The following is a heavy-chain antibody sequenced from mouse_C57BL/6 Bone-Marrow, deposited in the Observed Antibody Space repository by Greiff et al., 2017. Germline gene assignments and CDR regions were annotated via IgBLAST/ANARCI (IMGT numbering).Heavy chain of an antibody. V-gene: IGHV5-4*01. Sequence: EVHLVESGGGLVKPGGSLKLSCAASGFTFSSYAMSWVRQTPEKRLEWVATISDGGSYTYYPDNVKGRFTISRDNAKNNLYLQMSHLKSEDTAMYYCARSYYSNYKAMDYWGQGTSVTVSS. CDR1: GFTFSSYA. D-gene: IGHD2-5*01. CDR3: ARSYYSNYKAMDY. CDR2: ISDGGSYT. J-gene: IGHJ4*01.